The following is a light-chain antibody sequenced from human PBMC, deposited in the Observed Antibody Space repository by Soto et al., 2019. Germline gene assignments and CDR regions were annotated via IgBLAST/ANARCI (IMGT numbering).Light chain of an antibody. CDR2: DAS. CDR1: QDVSTW. CDR3: QQYKVYPYT. Sequence: DVQMTQSPSTLSASVGDRVTITCRASQDVSTWLAWYQQKPGKAPKLLIYDASSLESGVPSRFSCSESGTDFTLTISSLRPDDFATFYCQQYKVYPYTFGQGTRLDI. V-gene: IGKV1-5*01. J-gene: IGKJ2*01.